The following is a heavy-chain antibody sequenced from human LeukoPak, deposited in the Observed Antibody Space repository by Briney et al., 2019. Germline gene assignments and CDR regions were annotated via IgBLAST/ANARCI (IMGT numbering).Heavy chain of an antibody. CDR2: MNPNSGNT. Sequence: ASVKVSCKASGYTFTSYDINWVRQATGQGLEWMGWMNPNSGNTGYAQKFQGRVTMTRNTSISTAYMELSSLRSEDTAVYYCARGPRYCSSTSRYWGRDYWGQGTLVTVSS. J-gene: IGHJ4*02. CDR3: ARGPRYCSSTSRYWGRDY. D-gene: IGHD2-2*01. CDR1: GYTFTSYD. V-gene: IGHV1-8*01.